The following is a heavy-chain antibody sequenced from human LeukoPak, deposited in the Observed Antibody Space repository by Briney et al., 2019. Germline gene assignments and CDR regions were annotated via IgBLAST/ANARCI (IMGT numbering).Heavy chain of an antibody. J-gene: IGHJ6*03. Sequence: PGGTLRLSCAASGFTFSSYGMSWVRQAPGKGLEWVSAISGSGGNTYYADSVKGRSTISRDNAKNSLYLQMNSLRAEDTAVYYCARGNLYGVTDYYYYMDVWGKGTTVTVSS. D-gene: IGHD3-10*01. CDR3: ARGNLYGVTDYYYYMDV. CDR2: ISGSGGNT. CDR1: GFTFSSYG. V-gene: IGHV3-21*01.